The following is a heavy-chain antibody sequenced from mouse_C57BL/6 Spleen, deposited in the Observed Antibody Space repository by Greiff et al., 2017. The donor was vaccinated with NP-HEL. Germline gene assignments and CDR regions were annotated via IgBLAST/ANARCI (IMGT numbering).Heavy chain of an antibody. V-gene: IGHV1-55*01. Sequence: QVQLQQPGAELVKPGASVKMSCKASGYTFTSYWITWVKQRPGQGLEWIGDIYPGSGSTNYNEKFKSKATPTVDTSSSTAYMQLSSLTSEDSAVYYCARGGYYGSYYAMDYWGQGTSVTVSS. CDR3: ARGGYYGSYYAMDY. J-gene: IGHJ4*01. D-gene: IGHD1-1*01. CDR1: GYTFTSYW. CDR2: IYPGSGST.